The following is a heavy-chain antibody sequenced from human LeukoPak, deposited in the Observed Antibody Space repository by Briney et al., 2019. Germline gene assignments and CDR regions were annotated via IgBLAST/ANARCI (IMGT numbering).Heavy chain of an antibody. V-gene: IGHV3-9*01. J-gene: IGHJ4*02. CDR3: AKDIYSSSWFYFDY. CDR2: ITWNSGSI. Sequence: GRSLRLSCAASGFTFDDYAMHWVRQTPGKGLEWVSGITWNSGSIGYADSVKGRFTISRDNAKNSLYLQMNSLRAEGTALYYCAKDIYSSSWFYFDYWGQGTLVTVSS. CDR1: GFTFDDYA. D-gene: IGHD6-13*01.